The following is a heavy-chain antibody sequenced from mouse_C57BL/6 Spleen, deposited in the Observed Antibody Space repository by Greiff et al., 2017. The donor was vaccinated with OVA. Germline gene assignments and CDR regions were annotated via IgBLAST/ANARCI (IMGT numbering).Heavy chain of an antibody. CDR1: GYTFTDYY. D-gene: IGHD4-1*01. J-gene: IGHJ1*03. V-gene: IGHV1-26*01. Sequence: EVQLQQSGPELVKPGASVKISCKASGYTFTDYYMNWVKQSHGKSLEWIGDINPNNGGTSYNQKFKGKATLTVDKSSSTAYMELRSLTSEDSAVYYCARVTGRSYWYFDVWGTGTTVTVSS. CDR3: ARVTGRSYWYFDV. CDR2: INPNNGGT.